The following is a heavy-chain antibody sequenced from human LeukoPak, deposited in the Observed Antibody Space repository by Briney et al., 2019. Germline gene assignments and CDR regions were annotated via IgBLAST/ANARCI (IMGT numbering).Heavy chain of an antibody. V-gene: IGHV1-46*01. CDR3: ARDPGYYDILTGYLRAAYYFDY. CDR2: INPSGGST. D-gene: IGHD3-9*01. CDR1: GYTFTSYY. J-gene: IGHJ4*02. Sequence: GASVKVSCKASGYTFTSYYMHWVRQAPGQGLEWMGIINPSGGSTSYAQKFQGRVTMTRDTSTSTVYMELSSLRSEDTAVYYCARDPGYYDILTGYLRAAYYFDYWGQGTLVTVSS.